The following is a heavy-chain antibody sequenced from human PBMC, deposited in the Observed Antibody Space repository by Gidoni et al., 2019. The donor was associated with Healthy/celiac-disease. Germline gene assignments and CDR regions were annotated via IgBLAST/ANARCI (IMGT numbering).Heavy chain of an antibody. J-gene: IGHJ6*02. Sequence: QVQLLQSGAEVKKPGASVKVSCKASGYTFTSYAMHWVRQAPGQRLEWMGWINAGNGNTKYSQKFQGRVTITRDTSASTAYMELSSLRSEDTAVYYCARTPVYCSSTSCYYYGMDVWGQGTTVTVSS. CDR2: INAGNGNT. CDR3: ARTPVYCSSTSCYYYGMDV. V-gene: IGHV1-3*01. D-gene: IGHD2-2*01. CDR1: GYTFTSYA.